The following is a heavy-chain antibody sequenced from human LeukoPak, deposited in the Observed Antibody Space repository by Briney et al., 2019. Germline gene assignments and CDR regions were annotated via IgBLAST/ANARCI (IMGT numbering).Heavy chain of an antibody. CDR1: GGSISSSTYF. CDR2: IYYNGNT. V-gene: IGHV4-39*01. Sequence: PSETLSLTCAVSGGSISSSTYFWGWIRQPPGKGLGWIGSIYYNGNTYYNSSLKSRVTIYVDTSKNQFSLKLRSVTAADTAVYYCARHSGFSGAYWGQGTLVIVSS. D-gene: IGHD3-10*01. CDR3: ARHSGFSGAY. J-gene: IGHJ4*02.